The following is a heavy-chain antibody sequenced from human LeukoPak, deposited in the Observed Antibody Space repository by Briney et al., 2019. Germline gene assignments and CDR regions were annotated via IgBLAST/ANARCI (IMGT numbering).Heavy chain of an antibody. Sequence: GGSLRLSCVASGFTFSNYGMHWVRQAPGKGLEWVSGISWNSGSIGYADSVKGRFTISRDNAKNSLYLQMNSLRAEDTALYYCAKDKVSYSSSFDYWGQGTLVTVSS. CDR3: AKDKVSYSSSFDY. CDR1: GFTFSNYG. D-gene: IGHD6-13*01. J-gene: IGHJ4*02. CDR2: ISWNSGSI. V-gene: IGHV3-9*01.